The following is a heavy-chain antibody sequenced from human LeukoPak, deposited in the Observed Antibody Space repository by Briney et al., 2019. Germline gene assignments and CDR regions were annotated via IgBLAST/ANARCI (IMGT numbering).Heavy chain of an antibody. V-gene: IGHV3-21*04. D-gene: IGHD2-15*01. CDR2: ISTSSTYV. CDR1: GFTFSSYA. J-gene: IGHJ4*02. Sequence: GGSLRLSCAASGFTFSSYAMTWVRQAPGKGLEWVSSISTSSTYVYYADSVKGRFTISRDNAKNSLYLQMNSLRAEDAAVYYCARAPVTSCSGVLCYPFDYWGQGTLVTVSS. CDR3: ARAPVTSCSGVLCYPFDY.